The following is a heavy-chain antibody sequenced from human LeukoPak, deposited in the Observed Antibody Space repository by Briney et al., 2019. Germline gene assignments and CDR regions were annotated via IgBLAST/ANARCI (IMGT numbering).Heavy chain of an antibody. CDR1: GFTVSSNY. J-gene: IGHJ3*01. V-gene: IGHV3-66*01. CDR3: ARWFDAFDF. Sequence: PGGSLRLSCAASGFTVSSNYMYWVRQAPGKGLEWVSVIYSGGSAYYATSVKDRFTISRDSSKNTLYLQMSSLRAEDTALYYCARWFDAFDFWGQGTLVTVSS. D-gene: IGHD3-10*01. CDR2: IYSGGSA.